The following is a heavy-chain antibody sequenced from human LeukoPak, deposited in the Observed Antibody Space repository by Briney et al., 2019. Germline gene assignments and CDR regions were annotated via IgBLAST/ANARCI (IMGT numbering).Heavy chain of an antibody. CDR2: INHGGNT. V-gene: IGHV4-34*01. J-gene: IGHJ5*02. Sequence: KPSETLSPTCAVYGGAFSAYYWGWIRQPPGKGLEWIGEINHGGNTKYNPSLKSRVTISVDTSKNQFSLKLSSVTAADTAVYYCARVVTITMVRGAKYNWFDPWGQGTLVTVSS. D-gene: IGHD3-10*01. CDR3: ARVVTITMVRGAKYNWFDP. CDR1: GGAFSAYY.